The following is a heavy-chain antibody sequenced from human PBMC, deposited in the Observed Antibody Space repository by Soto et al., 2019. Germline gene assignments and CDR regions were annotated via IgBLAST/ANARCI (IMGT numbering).Heavy chain of an antibody. D-gene: IGHD3-16*01. CDR1: GFTFSRHA. CDR2: ISYDGSEK. CDR3: AREVGGSSPPG. V-gene: IGHV3-30-3*01. J-gene: IGHJ4*02. Sequence: VQLVESGGGLVQPGRSLRLSCAASGFTFSRHAMHWVRQAPVKGLEWVAVISYDGSEKYYADSVKGRFTISRDSSKNTLYLQMDSLGPEDKAVYYCAREVGGSSPPGWGQGTLVTVFS.